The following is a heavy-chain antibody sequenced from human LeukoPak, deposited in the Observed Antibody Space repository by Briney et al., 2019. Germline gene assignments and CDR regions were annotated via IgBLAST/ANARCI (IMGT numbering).Heavy chain of an antibody. V-gene: IGHV4-4*07. CDR3: AGGYSSYGYFVY. CDR2: IYTSGST. J-gene: IGHJ4*02. Sequence: SETLSLTCTVSGGSISSYYWSWIRQPAGKGLEWIGRIYTSGSTNYNPSLKSRVTMSVDTSKNQFSLKLSSVTAADTAVYYCAGGYSSYGYFVYWGQGTLVTVSS. D-gene: IGHD6-13*01. CDR1: GGSISSYY.